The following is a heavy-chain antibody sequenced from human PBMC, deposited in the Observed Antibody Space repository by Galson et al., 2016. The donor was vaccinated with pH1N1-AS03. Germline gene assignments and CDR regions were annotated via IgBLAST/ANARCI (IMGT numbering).Heavy chain of an antibody. CDR3: ARGGFSNTWYSLGCPPGAFDI. V-gene: IGHV1-69*10. J-gene: IGHJ3*02. CDR1: GGTFSSYA. D-gene: IGHD6-13*01. Sequence: SVKVSCKASGGTFSSYATSWVRQAPGQGLEWMGGIIPIVGIANYAQKFQGRVTITADKSTSTAYMELSSLRSEDTATYYCARGGFSNTWYSLGCPPGAFDIGGQGTMVTVSS. CDR2: IIPIVGIA.